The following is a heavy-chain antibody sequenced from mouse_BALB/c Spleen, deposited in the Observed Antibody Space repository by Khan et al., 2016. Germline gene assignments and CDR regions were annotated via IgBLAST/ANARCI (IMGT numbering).Heavy chain of an antibody. Sequence: EVELVESGPGLVKPSQSLSLTCTVTGYSITSDYAWNWIRQFPGNKLEWMGYISYSGSTSYNPSLKSRISITRDTSKNQFFLQLNSVTTEDTATYYCARRIDGYYWFAYWGQGTLVTVSA. CDR1: GYSITSDYA. CDR3: ARRIDGYYWFAY. J-gene: IGHJ3*01. D-gene: IGHD2-3*01. V-gene: IGHV3-2*02. CDR2: ISYSGST.